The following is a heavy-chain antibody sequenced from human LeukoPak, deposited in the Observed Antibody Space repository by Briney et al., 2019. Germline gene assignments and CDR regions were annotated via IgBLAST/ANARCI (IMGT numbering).Heavy chain of an antibody. CDR1: GFTFSNAW. D-gene: IGHD2-15*01. Sequence: GGSLRLSCAASGFTFSNAWMSWVRQAPGKGLEWVGRIKSKTDGGTTDYAAPVKGRFTISRDDSKNTLYLQMNSLRAEDTAVYYCARDYTPPGGYCSGGSCTQSDYWGQGTLVTVSS. J-gene: IGHJ4*02. CDR3: ARDYTPPGGYCSGGSCTQSDY. CDR2: IKSKTDGGTT. V-gene: IGHV3-15*01.